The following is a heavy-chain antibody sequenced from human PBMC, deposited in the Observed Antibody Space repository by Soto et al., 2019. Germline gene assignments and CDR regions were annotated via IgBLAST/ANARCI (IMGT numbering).Heavy chain of an antibody. CDR3: ARHFNDYIRANWFDP. D-gene: IGHD4-4*01. CDR2: IYYSGST. CDR1: GGSISSSSYY. J-gene: IGHJ5*02. V-gene: IGHV4-39*01. Sequence: QLQLQESGPGLVKPSETLSLTCTVSGGSISSSSYYWGWIRQPPGKGLEWIGSIYYSGSTYYNPSLKSRVTISVDTSKNQFSLKLSSVTAADTAVYYCARHFNDYIRANWFDPWGQGTLVTVSS.